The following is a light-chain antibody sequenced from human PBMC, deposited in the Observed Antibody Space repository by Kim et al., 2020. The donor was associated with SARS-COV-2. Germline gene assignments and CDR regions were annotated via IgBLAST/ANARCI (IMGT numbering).Light chain of an antibody. Sequence: AIRMTQSPSSFSASTGDRVTITCRASQGISSYLAWYQQKPGKAPKLLIYAASTLQSGVPSRFSGSGSGTDFTLTIGCLQSEDFATYYCQQYYSYPRTFGQGTKVDIK. J-gene: IGKJ1*01. CDR3: QQYYSYPRT. CDR2: AAS. V-gene: IGKV1-8*01. CDR1: QGISSY.